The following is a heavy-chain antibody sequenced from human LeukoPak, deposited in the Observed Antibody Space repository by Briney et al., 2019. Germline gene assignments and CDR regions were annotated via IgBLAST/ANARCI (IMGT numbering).Heavy chain of an antibody. V-gene: IGHV3-21*01. CDR3: AVDYQEGYSTNWYHLAQIDY. D-gene: IGHD2-8*01. Sequence: GGALRLSCEASGITFSSYLMTWVRQGPGKGREGVADINGNGGPTNYADSVKGRFTVSRDNAKNSLYLQMNSLRAEDTTMYYCAVDYQEGYSTNWYHLAQIDYWGQGTLVTVSS. J-gene: IGHJ4*02. CDR1: GITFSSYL. CDR2: INGNGGPT.